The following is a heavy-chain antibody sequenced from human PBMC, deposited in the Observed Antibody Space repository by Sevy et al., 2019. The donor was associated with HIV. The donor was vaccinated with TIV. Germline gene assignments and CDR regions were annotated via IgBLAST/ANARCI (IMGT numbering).Heavy chain of an antibody. V-gene: IGHV3-33*08. CDR1: GFTVSSNY. Sequence: GGSLRLSCAASGFTVSSNYMSWVRQAPGKGLEWVAVIGYDGSNKYYADSVKGRFTISRDNSKNTLFLQMDSLRAEDTAVYYCARDPRMYGDYLLAYFDSWGQGTLVTVSS. J-gene: IGHJ4*02. CDR3: ARDPRMYGDYLLAYFDS. D-gene: IGHD2-8*01. CDR2: IGYDGSNK.